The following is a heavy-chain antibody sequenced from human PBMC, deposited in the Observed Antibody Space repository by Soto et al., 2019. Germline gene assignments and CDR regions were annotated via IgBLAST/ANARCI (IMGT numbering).Heavy chain of an antibody. CDR1: GGSFSGYY. V-gene: IGHV4-34*01. CDR2: INHSGST. J-gene: IGHJ5*02. D-gene: IGHD2-2*01. Sequence: QVQLQQWGAGLLKPSETLSLTCAVYGGSFSGYYWSWIRQPPGKGLEWIGEINHSGSTNYNPSLKSRVTISVDTSKNQGALKLSSVTAADTAVYYCARGPRYCSSTSCFRNWFDPWGQGTLVTVSS. CDR3: ARGPRYCSSTSCFRNWFDP.